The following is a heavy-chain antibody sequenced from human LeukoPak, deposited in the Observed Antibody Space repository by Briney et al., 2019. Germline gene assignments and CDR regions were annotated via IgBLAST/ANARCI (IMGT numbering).Heavy chain of an antibody. D-gene: IGHD6-19*01. J-gene: IGHJ4*02. V-gene: IGHV3-11*04. CDR2: ISYSGSTL. CDR1: GFTLSDYY. Sequence: TGGSLRLSCAASGFTLSDYYMSWIRQAPGKELEWVSYISYSGSTLYYADSVKGRFTMSRDNAENSVYLQMNSLRPEDTAVYYCTRDAALVPGKNFWGQGTLVTVSS. CDR3: TRDAALVPGKNF.